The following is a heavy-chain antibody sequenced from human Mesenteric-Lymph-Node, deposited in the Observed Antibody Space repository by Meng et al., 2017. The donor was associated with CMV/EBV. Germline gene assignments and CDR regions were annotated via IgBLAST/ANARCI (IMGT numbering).Heavy chain of an antibody. Sequence: GESLKISCAASGFTFSSYSMHWVRQTPGKGLEWVAVISYDDGGNKYYADSVKGRFTISRDNSKNTLYLQMNSLRAEDTAIYYCARENVNDYGDYVWDYWGQGTLVTVSS. V-gene: IGHV3-30*04. CDR3: ARENVNDYGDYVWDY. CDR2: ISYDDGGNK. J-gene: IGHJ4*02. D-gene: IGHD4-17*01. CDR1: GFTFSSYS.